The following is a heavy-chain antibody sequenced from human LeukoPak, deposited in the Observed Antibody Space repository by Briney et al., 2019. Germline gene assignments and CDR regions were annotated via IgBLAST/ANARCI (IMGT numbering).Heavy chain of an antibody. Sequence: SETLSLTCTVSGGSISSYYWSWIGQPPGKGLEGIGYIYYSGRTNYHPSRKSRVTISVHTSKNQFSLKLSSVTAADTAVYYCAGGDIAAAGTFDYWGQGTLVTVSS. J-gene: IGHJ4*02. D-gene: IGHD6-13*01. CDR3: AGGDIAAAGTFDY. CDR2: IYYSGRT. CDR1: GGSISSYY. V-gene: IGHV4-59*01.